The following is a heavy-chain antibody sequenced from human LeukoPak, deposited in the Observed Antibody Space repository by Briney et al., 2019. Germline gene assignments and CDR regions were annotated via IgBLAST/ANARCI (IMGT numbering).Heavy chain of an antibody. V-gene: IGHV1-69*13. CDR1: GGTFSNYA. J-gene: IGHJ6*02. D-gene: IGHD3-16*01. CDR3: ARAPVFYYEPIRGSDGSSDLGFYYYYGFDV. Sequence: SVKVSCKASGGTFSNYAMSWVRQAPGQGLEWMGGITRISGTPNYAQKFQGRVTIIADESTSAAYMELSSLRSEDTAVYYCARAPVFYYEPIRGSDGSSDLGFYYYYGFDVWGQGTTVTVSS. CDR2: ITRISGTP.